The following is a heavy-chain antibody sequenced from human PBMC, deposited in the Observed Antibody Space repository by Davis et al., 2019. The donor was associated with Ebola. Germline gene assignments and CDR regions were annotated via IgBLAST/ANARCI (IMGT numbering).Heavy chain of an antibody. CDR1: GYTFTSYG. V-gene: IGHV1-3*01. CDR3: ARDRASDFDY. CDR2: INVGNGNT. Sequence: ASVKVSCKASGYTFTSYGISWVRQAPGQRLEWMGWINVGNGNTKYSQKFQGRVTITRDTSASTAYMELSSLRSEDTAVYYCARDRASDFDYWGQGTLVTVSS. D-gene: IGHD3-10*01. J-gene: IGHJ4*02.